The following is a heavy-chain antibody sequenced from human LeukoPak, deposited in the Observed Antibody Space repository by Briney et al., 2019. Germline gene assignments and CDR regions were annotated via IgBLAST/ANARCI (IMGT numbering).Heavy chain of an antibody. CDR2: ISGSGGST. V-gene: IGHV3-23*01. CDR3: VGGSYWDYYFDY. Sequence: PGGSLRLSCAASGFTFSSYAMSWVRQAPGKGLEWVSAISGSGGSTYYADSVKGWFTISRDNSKNTLYLQMNSLRAEDTAVYYCVGGSYWDYYFDYWGQGTLVTVSS. CDR1: GFTFSSYA. J-gene: IGHJ4*02. D-gene: IGHD1-26*01.